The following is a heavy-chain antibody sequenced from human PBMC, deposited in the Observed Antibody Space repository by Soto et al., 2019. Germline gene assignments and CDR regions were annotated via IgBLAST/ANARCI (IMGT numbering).Heavy chain of an antibody. D-gene: IGHD3-22*01. V-gene: IGHV3-53*02. Sequence: EVQLVETGGGLIQPGGSLRLSCAASGFTVSSNYMSWVRQAPGKGLEWVSVIYSGGSTYYADSVKGRFTISRDNSKNTLYLQMNSLRAEDTAVYYCAREGYYDSIGWETPYYYYGMDVWGQGTTVTVSS. CDR2: IYSGGST. CDR1: GFTVSSNY. J-gene: IGHJ6*02. CDR3: AREGYYDSIGWETPYYYYGMDV.